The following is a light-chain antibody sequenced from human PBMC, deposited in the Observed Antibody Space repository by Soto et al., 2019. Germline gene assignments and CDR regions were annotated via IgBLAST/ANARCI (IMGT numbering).Light chain of an antibody. V-gene: IGKV3-20*01. CDR1: QSVSSSY. J-gene: IGKJ1*01. CDR2: GAS. CDR3: QQYGSSPWT. Sequence: IVLTQSPFTLSLSPGERATLSCRASQSVSSSYLAWYQQKPGQAPRLLIYGASSRATGIPDRFSGSGSGTDFTLTISRLEPEDFAVYYCQQYGSSPWTFGQGTKV.